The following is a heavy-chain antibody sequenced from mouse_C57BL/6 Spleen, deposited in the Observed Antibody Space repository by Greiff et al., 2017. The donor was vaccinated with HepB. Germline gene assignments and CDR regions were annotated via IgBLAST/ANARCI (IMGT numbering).Heavy chain of an antibody. CDR3: ARGEGNYDFDY. CDR1: GYTFTDYY. CDR2: INPNNGGT. J-gene: IGHJ2*01. D-gene: IGHD2-1*01. V-gene: IGHV1-26*01. Sequence: EVKLQQSGPELVKPGASVKISCKASGYTFTDYYMNWVKQSHGKSLEWIGDINPNNGGTSYNQKFKGKATLTVDKSSSTAYMELRSLTSEDSAVYYCARGEGNYDFDYWGQGTTLTVSS.